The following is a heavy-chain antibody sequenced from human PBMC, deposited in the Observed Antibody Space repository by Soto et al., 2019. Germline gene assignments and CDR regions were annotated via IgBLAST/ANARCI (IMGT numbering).Heavy chain of an antibody. J-gene: IGHJ5*02. CDR2: ISTYNGNT. CDR1: GYSFTSYG. V-gene: IGHV1-18*01. D-gene: IGHD4-4*01. CDR3: ARSPSMSTRTTGWFDP. Sequence: QVQLVQSGAEVKKPGASVKVSCKASGYSFTSYGMSWVRQAPGQGLEWMGWISTYNGNTNYAQKCQDRVTLTTDTSTTTAFMELTSLRSDDTAVYYCARSPSMSTRTTGWFDPWGQGTLVTVSS.